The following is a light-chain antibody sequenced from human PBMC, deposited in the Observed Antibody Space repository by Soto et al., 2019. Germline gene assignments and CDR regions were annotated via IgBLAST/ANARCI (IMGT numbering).Light chain of an antibody. Sequence: QSVLTQPASVSGSPGQSITISCTGTSSDVGSYNLVSWYQQHPGKAPKLMIYEVTKRPSGVSNRFSGSKSGNTASLTISGLQAEDEADYYCCSYVPSSTPVVFGGGTKVTVL. CDR2: EVT. CDR1: SSDVGSYNL. J-gene: IGLJ2*01. V-gene: IGLV2-23*02. CDR3: CSYVPSSTPVV.